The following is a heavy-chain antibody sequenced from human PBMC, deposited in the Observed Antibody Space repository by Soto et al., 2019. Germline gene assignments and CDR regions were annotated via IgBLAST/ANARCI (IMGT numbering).Heavy chain of an antibody. V-gene: IGHV1-69*02. CDR2: IIPMLGMS. Sequence: QVQLVQSGAEVKKPGSPVRVSCTASGDTFNFYTISWVRQVPGQGPEWMGRIIPMLGMSNYAQKFQGRVTIMADKSTCTVYMNLSGLTSEDTAVYYCASNYGSGSTHFDYWGQGTLVTVSS. CDR3: ASNYGSGSTHFDY. CDR1: GDTFNFYT. D-gene: IGHD3-10*01. J-gene: IGHJ4*02.